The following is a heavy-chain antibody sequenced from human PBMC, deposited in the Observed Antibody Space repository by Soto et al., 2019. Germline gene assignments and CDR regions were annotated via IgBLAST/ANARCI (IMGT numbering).Heavy chain of an antibody. CDR3: ARVPLSRDYNPSFDY. CDR2: INHSGST. CDR1: GGSFSGYY. D-gene: IGHD4-4*01. Sequence: SETLSLTCAVYGGSFSGYYWSWIRQPPGKGLEWIGEINHSGSTNYNPSIKSRVTISEDTSKNQFSLKLSSVTAADTAVYYCARVPLSRDYNPSFDYWGQGTLVTVSS. V-gene: IGHV4-34*01. J-gene: IGHJ4*02.